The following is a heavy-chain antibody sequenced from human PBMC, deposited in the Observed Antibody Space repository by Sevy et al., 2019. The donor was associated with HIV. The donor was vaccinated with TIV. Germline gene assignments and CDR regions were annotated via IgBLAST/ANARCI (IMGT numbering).Heavy chain of an antibody. D-gene: IGHD2-21*02. CDR2: LSHVGGSD. J-gene: IGHJ4*02. V-gene: IGHV3-30-3*01. CDR3: AGLSSCSGDCYYLDF. CDR1: GFSIGDEI. Sequence: GSLRLSCAASGFSIGDEIMNWVRQAPGKGLEWVAILSHVGGSDYYADSVKGRFTISRDTSKNTLYLEMNRLRREDTAVYYCAGLSSCSGDCYYLDFWGQGTLVTVSS.